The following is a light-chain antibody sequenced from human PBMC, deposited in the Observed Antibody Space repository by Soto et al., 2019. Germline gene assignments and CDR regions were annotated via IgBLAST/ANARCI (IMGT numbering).Light chain of an antibody. CDR2: GNS. J-gene: IGLJ3*02. Sequence: QSVLTQPPSVSGAPGLRVTISCTGSSSNIGAGYDVHWYQQLPGKAPKLLIYGNSNRPSGVPDRFSGSKSGTSASLAITGLQAEDEADYYFQSYDSSLSSWVFGGGTKLTVL. CDR1: SSNIGAGYD. V-gene: IGLV1-40*01. CDR3: QSYDSSLSSWV.